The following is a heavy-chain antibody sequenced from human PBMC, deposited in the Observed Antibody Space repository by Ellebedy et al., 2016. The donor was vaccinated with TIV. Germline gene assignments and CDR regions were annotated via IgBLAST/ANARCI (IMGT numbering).Heavy chain of an antibody. CDR2: INHSGST. V-gene: IGHV4-34*01. CDR3: ARAPRNDYGGNSYRIDY. D-gene: IGHD4-23*01. Sequence: GSLRLSCAVYGGSFSGYYWSWIRQPPGKGLEWIGEINHSGSTNYNPSLKSRVTISVDTSKNQFSLKLSSVTAADTAVYYCARAPRNDYGGNSYRIDYWGQGTLVTVSS. CDR1: GGSFSGYY. J-gene: IGHJ4*02.